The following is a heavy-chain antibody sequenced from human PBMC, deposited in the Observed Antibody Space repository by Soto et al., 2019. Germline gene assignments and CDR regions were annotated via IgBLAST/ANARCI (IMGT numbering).Heavy chain of an antibody. V-gene: IGHV6-1*01. D-gene: IGHD3-10*01. CDR3: ARVGVSLSSSGGRQNLLDS. CDR2: TYYRSKWYN. J-gene: IGHJ5*01. CDR1: GGNAASDSAA. Sequence: PISYERSGGNAASDSAAWNWIRQSPTRGLEWLGRTYYRSKWYNDYAVSVKSRITINPDTSKNQFSLQLNSVTPEDTAVYYCARVGVSLSSSGGRQNLLDS.